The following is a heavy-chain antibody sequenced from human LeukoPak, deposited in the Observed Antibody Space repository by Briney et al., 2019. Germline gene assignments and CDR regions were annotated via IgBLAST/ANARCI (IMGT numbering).Heavy chain of an antibody. CDR3: AKKEGDTYFSWYMDV. J-gene: IGHJ6*03. Sequence: GGSLRLSCAASGFTFTGYAMNWVRQAPGKGLEWVSAISTTGDNTDYADSVKGRFTISGDNSKNTLYLQMNSLRAEDTAIYYCAKKEGDTYFSWYMDVWGKGTTVTVSS. CDR2: ISTTGDNT. D-gene: IGHD2-21*01. CDR1: GFTFTGYA. V-gene: IGHV3-23*01.